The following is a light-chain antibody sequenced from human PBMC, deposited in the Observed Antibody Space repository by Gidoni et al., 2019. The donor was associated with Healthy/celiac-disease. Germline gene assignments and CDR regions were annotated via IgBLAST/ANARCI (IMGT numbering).Light chain of an antibody. Sequence: EIGLTQSPATLSLSPGERATLSCRASQSVRSYLAWYQQKPGQAPRLLIYDASNRATGIPARFSASVSGTDFPLTISSLEPEDFAVYYCQQRSNWPLLTFGGGPKVEIK. J-gene: IGKJ4*01. CDR1: QSVRSY. V-gene: IGKV3-11*01. CDR3: QQRSNWPLLT. CDR2: DAS.